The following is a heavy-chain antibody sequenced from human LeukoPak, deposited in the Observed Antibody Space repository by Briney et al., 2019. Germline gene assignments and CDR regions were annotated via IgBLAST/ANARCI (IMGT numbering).Heavy chain of an antibody. CDR3: ARGRRGSSSLDY. D-gene: IGHD6-6*01. Sequence: PGGSLRLSCAASGFTFSSFAMSWVRQAPGKGLEWVSPISSSGGSTYYADSVKGRFTISRDNSKNTLYLQMNSPRAEDTAVYYCARGRRGSSSLDYWGQGTLVTVSS. CDR2: ISSSGGST. CDR1: GFTFSSFA. V-gene: IGHV3-23*01. J-gene: IGHJ4*02.